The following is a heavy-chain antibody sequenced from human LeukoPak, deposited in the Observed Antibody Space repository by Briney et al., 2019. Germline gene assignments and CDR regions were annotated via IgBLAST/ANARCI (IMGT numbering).Heavy chain of an antibody. J-gene: IGHJ4*02. V-gene: IGHV4-39*07. Sequence: SETLSLTCTVSGDSISTSTTYHWGWIRQPPGKGLEWIGNVYYSGYTYYNPSLKSRVTISVDTSKNQFSLKLSSVTAADTAVYYCARLLYDYFSGSYYYFDYWGRGTLVTVSS. CDR2: VYYSGYT. CDR3: ARLLYDYFSGSYYYFDY. D-gene: IGHD2-15*01. CDR1: GDSISTSTTYH.